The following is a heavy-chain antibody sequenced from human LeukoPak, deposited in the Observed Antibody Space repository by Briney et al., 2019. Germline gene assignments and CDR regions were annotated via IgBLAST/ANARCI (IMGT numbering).Heavy chain of an antibody. CDR3: AKEKDDSSSWSSPFDY. Sequence: GRSLRLSCAASGFTFSSYGMHWVRQAPGKGLEWVAVISYDGSNKYYADSVKGRFTISRDNSKNTLYLQMNSLRAEDTAVYYCAKEKDDSSSWSSPFDYWGQGTLVTVSS. CDR1: GFTFSSYG. D-gene: IGHD6-13*01. J-gene: IGHJ4*02. V-gene: IGHV3-30*18. CDR2: ISYDGSNK.